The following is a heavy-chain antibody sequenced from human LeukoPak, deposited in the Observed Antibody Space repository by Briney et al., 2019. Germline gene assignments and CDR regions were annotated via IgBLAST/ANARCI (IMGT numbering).Heavy chain of an antibody. CDR3: ARREYYDFWSGYYTGIFSAFDI. V-gene: IGHV4-39*01. Sequence: SSETLSLTCTVSGGSISSGGYYWSWIRQPPGKGLEWIGSIYYSGSTYYNPSLKSRVTISVDTSKNQFSLKLSSVTAADTAVYYCARREYYDFWSGYYTGIFSAFDIWGQGTMVTVSS. D-gene: IGHD3-3*01. CDR2: IYYSGST. J-gene: IGHJ3*02. CDR1: GGSISSGGYY.